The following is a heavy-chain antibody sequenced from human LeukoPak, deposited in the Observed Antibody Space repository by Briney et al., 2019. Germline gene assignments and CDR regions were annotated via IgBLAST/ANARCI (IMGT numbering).Heavy chain of an antibody. Sequence: LGGCLRLSCAASGFTFSSYAMHWGRQAPGKGLEGVAIISYDGSNKYYADSVKGRFTISRDNSKNTLYLQMNSLRTEDTAVYFCAREGSSSSFDYWGQGALVSAPS. V-gene: IGHV3-30-3*01. CDR2: ISYDGSNK. CDR3: AREGSSSSFDY. D-gene: IGHD6-13*01. J-gene: IGHJ4*02. CDR1: GFTFSSYA.